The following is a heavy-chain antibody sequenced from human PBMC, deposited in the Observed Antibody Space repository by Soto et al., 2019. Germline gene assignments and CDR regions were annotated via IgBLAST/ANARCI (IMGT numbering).Heavy chain of an antibody. CDR2: ISGSGGST. V-gene: IGHV3-23*01. J-gene: IGHJ4*02. CDR3: AKDSFLGYCSSTSCYGVFDY. CDR1: GFTFSSYA. D-gene: IGHD2-2*01. Sequence: EVQLLESGGGLVQPGGSLRLSCAASGFTFSSYAMSWVRQAPGKGLEWVSAISGSGGSTYYADSVKGRFTISRDNSKNTLYLQMNSLRAEDTAVYYCAKDSFLGYCSSTSCYGVFDYWGQGPLVTVSS.